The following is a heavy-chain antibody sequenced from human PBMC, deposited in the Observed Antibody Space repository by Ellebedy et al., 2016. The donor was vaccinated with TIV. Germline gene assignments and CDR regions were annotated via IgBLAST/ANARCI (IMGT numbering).Heavy chain of an antibody. CDR2: IYDSGST. CDR1: GGSISSGDYY. D-gene: IGHD3-3*01. CDR3: ARGISYYYGMDV. J-gene: IGHJ6*02. V-gene: IGHV4-30-4*01. Sequence: MPSETLSLTCTVSGGSISSGDYYWSWIRQPPGKGREWTGYIYDSGSTYYNPSLKRRVTLSVDTSKNQFSLKLSSVTAADTAVFYCARGISYYYGMDVWGQGTTVTVSS.